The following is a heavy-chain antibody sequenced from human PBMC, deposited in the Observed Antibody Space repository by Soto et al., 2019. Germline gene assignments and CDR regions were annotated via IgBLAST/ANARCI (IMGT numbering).Heavy chain of an antibody. Sequence: GASVKVSCKASGYTFTSYGISCVRQAPGQGLEWMGWISAYNGNTHYGQKFQGRVIMTADAFTSTAYMELRGLRSDDTAMYYCSKNGTTWFASWGQGTPVTVSS. CDR2: ISAYNGNT. D-gene: IGHD1-1*01. V-gene: IGHV1-18*01. J-gene: IGHJ5*01. CDR3: SKNGTTWFAS. CDR1: GYTFTSYG.